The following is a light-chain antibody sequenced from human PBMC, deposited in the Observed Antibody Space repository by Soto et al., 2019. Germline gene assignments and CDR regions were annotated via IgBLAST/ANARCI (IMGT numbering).Light chain of an antibody. J-gene: IGKJ1*01. CDR1: QSVLYSADNKNY. V-gene: IGKV4-1*01. CDR2: WAS. Sequence: DIVMTQSPDSLAVSLGERATINCKSSQSVLYSADNKNYLAWYQQKPGQPPKLLIYWASTRESGVPDRFSGSGSGTDFTLTISSLHAEDVAVYYCQQYYSTPWTFGQGTNVEIK. CDR3: QQYYSTPWT.